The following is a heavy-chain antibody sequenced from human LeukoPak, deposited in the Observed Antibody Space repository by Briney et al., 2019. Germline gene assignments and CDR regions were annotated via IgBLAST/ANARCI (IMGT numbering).Heavy chain of an antibody. J-gene: IGHJ4*02. CDR2: ISYDGSNK. CDR3: ARAGYYDSSGSVGYFDY. Sequence: PGGSLRLSCAASGFTFSSYAMHWVRQAPGKGLEWVAVISYDGSNKYYADSVKGRFTISRDNSKNTLYLQMNSLRAEDTAVYYCARAGYYDSSGSVGYFDYWGQGTLVTVSS. D-gene: IGHD3-22*01. V-gene: IGHV3-30*04. CDR1: GFTFSSYA.